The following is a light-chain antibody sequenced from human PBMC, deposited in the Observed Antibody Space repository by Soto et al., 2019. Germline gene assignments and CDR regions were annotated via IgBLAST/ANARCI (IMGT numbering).Light chain of an antibody. V-gene: IGLV2-14*01. J-gene: IGLJ7*01. CDR3: GSYTSSSTLRV. CDR1: ISDVGGYNY. CDR2: EVN. Sequence: QSVLTQPASVSGSPGQSIIISCTGTISDVGGYNYVSWYQQHPGKAPKLIIFEVNNRPSGVSNRFSGSKSGNTASLTISGLQPDDEADYYCGSYTSSSTLRVFGGGTQLTVL.